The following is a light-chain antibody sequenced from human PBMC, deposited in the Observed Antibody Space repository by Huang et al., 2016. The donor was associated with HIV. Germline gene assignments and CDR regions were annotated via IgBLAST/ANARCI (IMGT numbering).Light chain of an antibody. CDR2: DTS. CDR3: QQRSSGVT. CDR1: QSVGNY. J-gene: IGKJ4*01. Sequence: IVLTQSPATLSWYPGERVTLSCRASQSVGNYIAWYQQHPGQSPKLLIDDTSTRATGTPVRFSGSGSGTDFTLTISSLESDDFAVYYWQQRSSGVTFGGGTKV. V-gene: IGKV3-11*01.